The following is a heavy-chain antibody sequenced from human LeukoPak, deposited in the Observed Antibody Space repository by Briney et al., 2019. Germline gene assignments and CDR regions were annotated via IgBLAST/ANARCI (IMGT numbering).Heavy chain of an antibody. V-gene: IGHV3-48*01. D-gene: IGHD5-12*01. CDR1: GFTFSSYS. CDR3: ARDSSQYSGYLSLDC. Sequence: GGSLRLSCAASGFTFSSYSMNWVRQAPGEGLEWVSYISSSSSTIYYADSVKGRFTISRDNAKNSLYLQMNSLRAEDTAVYYCARDSSQYSGYLSLDCWGQGTLVTVSS. CDR2: ISSSSSTI. J-gene: IGHJ4*02.